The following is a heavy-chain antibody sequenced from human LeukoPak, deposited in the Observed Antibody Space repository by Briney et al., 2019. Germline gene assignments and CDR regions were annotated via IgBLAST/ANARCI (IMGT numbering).Heavy chain of an antibody. CDR2: INHSGST. Sequence: PSETLSLTCAVYGGSFSGYYWSWIRQPPGKGLEWIGEINHSGSTNYNPSLKSRVTMSVDASKNQFSLKLSSVTAADTAVYYCARDSSYYDSSGYPDYWGQGTLVTVSS. CDR3: ARDSSYYDSSGYPDY. D-gene: IGHD3-22*01. V-gene: IGHV4-34*01. J-gene: IGHJ4*02. CDR1: GGSFSGYY.